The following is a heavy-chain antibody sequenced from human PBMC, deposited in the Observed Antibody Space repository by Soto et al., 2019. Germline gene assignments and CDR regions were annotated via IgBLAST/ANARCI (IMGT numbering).Heavy chain of an antibody. D-gene: IGHD4-4*01. CDR3: ARVDYSNYEDYYYGMDV. Sequence: GASVKVSCKASGGTFSSYAISWVRQAPGQGLEWMGGIIPIFGTANYAQKFQGRVTITADESTSTAYMELSSLRSEDTAVYYCARVDYSNYEDYYYGMDVWGQGTTVNVSS. V-gene: IGHV1-69*13. J-gene: IGHJ6*02. CDR1: GGTFSSYA. CDR2: IIPIFGTA.